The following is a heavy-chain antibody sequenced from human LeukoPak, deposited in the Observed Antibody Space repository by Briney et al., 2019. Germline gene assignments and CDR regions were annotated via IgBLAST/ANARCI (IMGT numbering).Heavy chain of an antibody. Sequence: SETLSLTCTVSGYSISSGYYWGWIRQPPGKVLEWIGSIYHSGSTYYNPSLKSRVTISVDTSKNQFSLKLSSVTAADTAVYYCARVMVRGVTPDDYWGQGTLVTVSS. D-gene: IGHD3-10*01. V-gene: IGHV4-38-2*02. J-gene: IGHJ4*02. CDR2: IYHSGST. CDR3: ARVMVRGVTPDDY. CDR1: GYSISSGYY.